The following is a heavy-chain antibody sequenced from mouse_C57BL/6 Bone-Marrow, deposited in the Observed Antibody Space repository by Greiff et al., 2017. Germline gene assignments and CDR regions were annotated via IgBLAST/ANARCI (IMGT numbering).Heavy chain of an antibody. Sequence: VQLQQSGAELARPGASVKLSCKASGYTFTSYGISWVKQRTGQGLEWIGEIYPRNGNTYYNEKFKGKATLTADKSSSTAYMELRSLTSEDSAVYFCASQVGIYYAMDYWGQGTSVTVSS. CDR1: GYTFTSYG. CDR3: ASQVGIYYAMDY. V-gene: IGHV1-81*01. CDR2: IYPRNGNT. J-gene: IGHJ4*01. D-gene: IGHD2-14*01.